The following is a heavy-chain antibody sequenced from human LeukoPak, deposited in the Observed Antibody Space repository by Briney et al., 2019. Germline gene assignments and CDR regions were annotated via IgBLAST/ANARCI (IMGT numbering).Heavy chain of an antibody. D-gene: IGHD1-26*01. V-gene: IGHV3-23*01. J-gene: IGHJ4*02. CDR2: ITGSGGYT. CDR3: AKVSWGGSPLYFDY. Sequence: PGGSLRLSCAASGFTFSNYGMTWVRQAPGKGLEWVSSITGSGGYTYYADSVKGRFTISRDNSKNTLFLQMNSLRADDTAVYYCAKVSWGGSPLYFDYWGQGTLVTVSS. CDR1: GFTFSNYG.